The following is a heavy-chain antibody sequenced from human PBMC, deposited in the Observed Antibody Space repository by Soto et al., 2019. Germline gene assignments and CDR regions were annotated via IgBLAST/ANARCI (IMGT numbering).Heavy chain of an antibody. Sequence: QLQLQESGSGLVKPSQTLSLTCAVSGGSISSGGYSWSWIRQPPGKGLECIGYIYHSGSTYYNPSLKRRVTISVDRSKTQCSLKLSSVTAADTAVYYCARGMTTVTNFDYWGQGTLVTVSS. V-gene: IGHV4-30-2*01. CDR2: IYHSGST. J-gene: IGHJ4*02. CDR3: ARGMTTVTNFDY. D-gene: IGHD4-17*01. CDR1: GGSISSGGYS.